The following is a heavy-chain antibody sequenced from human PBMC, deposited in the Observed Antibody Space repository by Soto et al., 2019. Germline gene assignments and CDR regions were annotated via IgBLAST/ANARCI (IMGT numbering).Heavy chain of an antibody. CDR2: IYYSGTT. CDR3: ARRYTHFDL. CDR1: GVSISSYY. D-gene: IGHD5-12*01. V-gene: IGHV4-59*01. J-gene: IGHJ2*01. Sequence: QVQLQESGPGLVKSSETLSLTCTVSGVSISSYYWSWIRQPPGKGLEWIGSIYYSGTTNYNPSLKSRVTISVDTSKNQFSLKLSSVSAADTAVYYCARRYTHFDLWGRGTLVTVSS.